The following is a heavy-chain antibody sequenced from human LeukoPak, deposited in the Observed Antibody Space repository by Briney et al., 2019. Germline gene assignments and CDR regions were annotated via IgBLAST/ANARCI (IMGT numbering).Heavy chain of an antibody. V-gene: IGHV2-5*01. CDR2: IYWNDDK. CDR3: ARHDFSASLNWFDP. J-gene: IGHJ5*02. D-gene: IGHD2/OR15-2a*01. Sequence: SGPTLVKPTETLTLTCTFSGFSLSTSGVGVGWIRQTPGKALEWLALIYWNDDKRYSPSLKSRLIITKDTSKNQVVLKMTNMDPVDTATYYCARHDFSASLNWFDPWGQGTLVTVSS. CDR1: GFSLSTSGVG.